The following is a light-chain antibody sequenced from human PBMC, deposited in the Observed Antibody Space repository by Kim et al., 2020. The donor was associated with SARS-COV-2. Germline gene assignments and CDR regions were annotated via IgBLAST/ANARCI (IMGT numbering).Light chain of an antibody. CDR2: DAT. CDR3: QQSNDWPQLT. V-gene: IGKV3-15*01. Sequence: SPGERATLSRRASQTINNKLVWYQQKPGQAPRLLIYDATTRATGVPARFIGSGSETDFTLTISSLQSEDFAGYYCQQSNDWPQLTFGQGTKVDIK. CDR1: QTINNK. J-gene: IGKJ1*01.